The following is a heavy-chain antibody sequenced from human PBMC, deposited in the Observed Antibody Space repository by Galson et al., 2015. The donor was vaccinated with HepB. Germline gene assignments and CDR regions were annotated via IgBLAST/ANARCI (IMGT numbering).Heavy chain of an antibody. V-gene: IGHV1-18*04. D-gene: IGHD6-13*01. J-gene: IGHJ5*02. CDR3: MRDHSWAAAGTSNWFDP. Sequence: SVKVSCKASGYTFTSYGISWVRQAPGQGLDWMGWISAYNGNTNYAQRFQGRVTMTTDTSTRTAYMELRSLRSDDTAIYYCMRDHSWAAAGTSNWFDPWGQGTLVTVSS. CDR1: GYTFTSYG. CDR2: ISAYNGNT.